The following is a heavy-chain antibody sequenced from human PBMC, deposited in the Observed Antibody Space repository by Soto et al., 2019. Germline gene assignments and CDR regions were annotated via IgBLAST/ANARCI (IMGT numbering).Heavy chain of an antibody. CDR2: IKTKAAGVTT. J-gene: IGHJ4*02. Sequence: DVQLVESGGGSVKPGESLRLSCEASGFTFDTAWMTWLRQAPGKGLEWVALIKTKAAGVTTHYAAPLKGRFTVSRYDSNNTVHLQLNSLKTEDTAVYYCAADTPVFGQGEFEYWGQGTQVTVSS. CDR3: AADTPVFGQGEFEY. D-gene: IGHD3-3*01. CDR1: GFTFDTAW. V-gene: IGHV3-15*01.